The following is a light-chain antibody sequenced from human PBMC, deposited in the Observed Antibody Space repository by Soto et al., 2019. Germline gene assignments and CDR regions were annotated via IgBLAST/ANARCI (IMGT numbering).Light chain of an antibody. CDR3: QQYNNWPWT. CDR1: QSVSSD. V-gene: IGKV3-15*01. CDR2: GAS. Sequence: EIVMTQSPATLSVSPGERATRSCRASQSVSSDLAWYQQKPGQAPRLLIYGASTRATGIPARFSGSGSGTEFTLTISSLQSEDFAVYYCQQYNNWPWTFGQGTKVDIK. J-gene: IGKJ1*01.